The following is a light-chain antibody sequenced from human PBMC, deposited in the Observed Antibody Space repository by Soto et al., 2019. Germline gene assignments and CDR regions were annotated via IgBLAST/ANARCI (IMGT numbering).Light chain of an antibody. CDR1: QSVSSSY. CDR3: QHYGNSLWT. CDR2: GAS. J-gene: IGKJ1*01. Sequence: EIVLTQSPGTLSLSPGERATLSCRASQSVSSSYLAWYQQKPGQAPRLLIYGASSRATGIPDRFSGSGSGTEFTLTISGLEPEDFAVYYCQHYGNSLWTFGQGTRVIFK. V-gene: IGKV3-20*01.